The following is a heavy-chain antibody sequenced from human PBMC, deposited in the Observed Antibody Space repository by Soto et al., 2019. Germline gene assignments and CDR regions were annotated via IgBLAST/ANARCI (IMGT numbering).Heavy chain of an antibody. CDR2: ISAYNGNT. V-gene: IGHV1-18*04. J-gene: IGHJ5*02. CDR1: GYTFTSYG. D-gene: IGHD3-10*01. Sequence: QVQLVQSGAEVKKPGASVKVSCKASGYTFTSYGISWVRQAHGQGLEWMGWISAYNGNTNYAQKLQGRVTMTTDTSQRPAYMQLRCLRSDATAVYYCARRYGSASYYNRVHSWFDPCGQGTLVTVSS. CDR3: ARRYGSASYYNRVHSWFDP.